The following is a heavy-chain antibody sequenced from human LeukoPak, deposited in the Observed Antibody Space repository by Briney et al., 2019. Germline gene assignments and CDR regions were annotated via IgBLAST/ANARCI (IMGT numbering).Heavy chain of an antibody. V-gene: IGHV3-30*18. CDR2: ISYDGSNK. CDR1: GFTFSSYG. CDR3: AKGVNGVSSIDY. D-gene: IGHD2-8*01. Sequence: GGSLRLSCAASGFTFSSYGMHWVRQAPGKGLEWVAVISYDGSNKYYADSVKGRFTISRDNSKNTLYLQMNSLRAEDTAVYYCAKGVNGVSSIDYWGQGTLVTVSS. J-gene: IGHJ4*02.